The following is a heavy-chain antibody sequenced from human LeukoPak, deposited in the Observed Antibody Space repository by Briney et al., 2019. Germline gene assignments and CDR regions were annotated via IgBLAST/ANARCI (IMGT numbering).Heavy chain of an antibody. V-gene: IGHV1-46*01. CDR2: INPSGGGT. J-gene: IGHJ4*02. CDR1: GYTFTNYY. D-gene: IGHD6-19*01. CDR3: ARRSGWI. Sequence: ASVKVSCKASGYTFTNYYMHWVRQAPRQGLEWMGTINPSGGGTSYSPKFQGRVTMTTDTTTSTVYMELISLRSEDTAVYYCARRSGWIWGQGSLVTVSS.